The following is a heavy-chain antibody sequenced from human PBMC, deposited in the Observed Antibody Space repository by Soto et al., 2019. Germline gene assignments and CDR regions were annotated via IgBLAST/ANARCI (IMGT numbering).Heavy chain of an antibody. CDR3: ARGDWSGTLDY. D-gene: IGHD1-7*01. V-gene: IGHV4-34*01. Sequence: PSETLSLTCAVYGESFRGYYWSWIRQPPGKGLEWIGEINHGGSTSSNPSLKSRVTISVDTSKNQFSLRLSSVTAADTAVYFCARGDWSGTLDYWGRGTLVTVSS. CDR1: GESFRGYY. J-gene: IGHJ4*02. CDR2: INHGGST.